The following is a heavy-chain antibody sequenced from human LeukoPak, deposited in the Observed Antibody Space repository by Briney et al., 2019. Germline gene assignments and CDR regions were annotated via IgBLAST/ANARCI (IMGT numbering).Heavy chain of an antibody. CDR3: ARVTLTFSDAFDI. CDR2: INHSGST. J-gene: IGHJ3*02. CDR1: GGSFSGYY. V-gene: IGHV4-34*01. Sequence: SETLSLTCAVYGGSFSGYYWSWIRQPPGKGLEWIGEINHSGSTNYNPSLKSRVTISVDTSKNQFSLKLSSVTAADTAVYYCARVTLTFSDAFDIWGRGTMVTVSS. D-gene: IGHD3-3*02.